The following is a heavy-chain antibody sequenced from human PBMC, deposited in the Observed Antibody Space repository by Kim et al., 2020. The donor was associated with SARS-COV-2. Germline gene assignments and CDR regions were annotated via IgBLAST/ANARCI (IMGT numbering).Heavy chain of an antibody. D-gene: IGHD2-15*01. J-gene: IGHJ4*02. CDR3: ARIGDY. CDR2: YPGDSDT. V-gene: IGHV5-51*01. Sequence: YPGDSDTRYSPSFQGKGTISAAKSINTAYLQWSSLKASDTAMYYCARIGDYWGQGTLVTVSS.